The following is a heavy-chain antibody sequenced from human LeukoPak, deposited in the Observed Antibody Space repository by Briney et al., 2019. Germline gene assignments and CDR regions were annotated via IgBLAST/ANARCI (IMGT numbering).Heavy chain of an antibody. CDR2: ISWNSGSI. J-gene: IGHJ4*02. Sequence: PGRSLRLSCAASGFTFDDYAMHWVRQAPGKGLEWVSSISWNSGSIGYADSVKGRFTISRDNAKNSLYLQMNSLRAEDTAVYYCARCYDTSGYSGLDYWGQGTLVTVSS. CDR1: GFTFDDYA. D-gene: IGHD3-22*01. CDR3: ARCYDTSGYSGLDY. V-gene: IGHV3-9*01.